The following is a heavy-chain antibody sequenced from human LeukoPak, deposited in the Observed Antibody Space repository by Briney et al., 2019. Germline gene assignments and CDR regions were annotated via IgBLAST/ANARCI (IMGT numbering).Heavy chain of an antibody. CDR1: GGTFSSYA. Sequence: SVKVSCKASGGTFSSYAISWVRQAPGQGLEWMGGIIPIFGTVNYAQKFQGRVTVTADESTSTAYMELSSLRSEDTAVYYCARYCSGGSCYSSSPVWGQGTLVTVSS. CDR2: IIPIFGTV. D-gene: IGHD2-15*01. J-gene: IGHJ4*02. V-gene: IGHV1-69*13. CDR3: ARYCSGGSCYSSSPV.